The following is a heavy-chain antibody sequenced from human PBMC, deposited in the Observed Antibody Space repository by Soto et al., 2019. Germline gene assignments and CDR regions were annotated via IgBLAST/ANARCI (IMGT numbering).Heavy chain of an antibody. D-gene: IGHD3-3*01. CDR2: ISGSGGST. V-gene: IGHV3-23*01. J-gene: IGHJ4*02. Sequence: PGGSLRLSCAASGFTFSSYAMSWVRQAPRKGLEWVSAISGSGGSTYYADAVKGRFTISRDNSKNTLYLEMNSLRVEDTAVYFCARDFEDFHYDFWSGYYGHWGQGTLVTVSS. CDR3: ARDFEDFHYDFWSGYYGH. CDR1: GFTFSSYA.